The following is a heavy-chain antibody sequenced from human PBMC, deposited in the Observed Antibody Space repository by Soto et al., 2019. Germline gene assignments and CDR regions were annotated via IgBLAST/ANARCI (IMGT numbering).Heavy chain of an antibody. J-gene: IGHJ4*02. Sequence: GGSLRLSCAASGFTFSSYGMHWVRQAPGKGLEWVAVISYDGSNKYYADSVKGRFTISRDNSKNTLYLQMNSLRAEDTAVYYCAKAESWGSGSYVPGDDYWGQGTLVTVSS. CDR2: ISYDGSNK. D-gene: IGHD3-10*01. CDR1: GFTFSSYG. CDR3: AKAESWGSGSYVPGDDY. V-gene: IGHV3-30*18.